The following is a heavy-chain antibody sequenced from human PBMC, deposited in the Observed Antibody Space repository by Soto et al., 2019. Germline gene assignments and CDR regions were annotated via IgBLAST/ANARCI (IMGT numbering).Heavy chain of an antibody. Sequence: ASVKVSCKTSGYTFTSYDINWVRQATGQGLEWMGRMNPNSGNTDYARKFQGRVTMTRDTSISTAYMELSSLTSEDTAVYYCAKVSEEVVVVAATTDDWFDPWGQGTLVTVSS. D-gene: IGHD2-15*01. J-gene: IGHJ5*02. CDR1: GYTFTSYD. CDR2: MNPNSGNT. V-gene: IGHV1-8*01. CDR3: AKVSEEVVVVAATTDDWFDP.